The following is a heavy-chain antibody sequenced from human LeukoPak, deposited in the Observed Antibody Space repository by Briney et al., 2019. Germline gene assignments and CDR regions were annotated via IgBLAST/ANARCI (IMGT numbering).Heavy chain of an antibody. CDR2: IYPGDSET. J-gene: IGHJ4*02. CDR1: GYSFSNYW. Sequence: GESLKISCQGSGYSFSNYWIGWVRQMPGKGLEWMGLIYPGDSETRYSPSFQGQVTISADKSISTAYLQWSSLKASDSAMYYCARYFGTGYYGALGYWGQGTLVTVSS. D-gene: IGHD4-17*01. V-gene: IGHV5-51*01. CDR3: ARYFGTGYYGALGY.